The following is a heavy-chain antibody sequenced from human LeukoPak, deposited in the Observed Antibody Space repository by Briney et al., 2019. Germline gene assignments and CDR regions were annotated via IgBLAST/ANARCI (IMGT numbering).Heavy chain of an antibody. J-gene: IGHJ4*02. Sequence: SETLSLTCTVSGGSVSSGSYFWSWIRQPPGKGLEWIGYIYYSGSTNYNPSLKSRVTISKDTSKNQFSLKLSSVTAADTAVYYCAREAHCSGGSCYYADYWGQGNLVTVSS. CDR2: IYYSGST. CDR1: GGSVSSGSYF. D-gene: IGHD2-15*01. CDR3: AREAHCSGGSCYYADY. V-gene: IGHV4-61*01.